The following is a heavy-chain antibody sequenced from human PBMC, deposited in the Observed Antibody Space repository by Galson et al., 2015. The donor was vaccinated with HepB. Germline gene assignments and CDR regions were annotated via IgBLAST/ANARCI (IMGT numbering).Heavy chain of an antibody. D-gene: IGHD3-22*01. Sequence: SVKVSCKASGYTFTSYAIHWVRQAPGQRLEWMGWINAGNGNTKYSQKMQSRVTISRDTSANTAYMVLSSLRSEDTAVYYCARGRYYRDSSDYYTNWFDSWGQGTLVTVSS. CDR2: INAGNGNT. J-gene: IGHJ5*01. CDR3: ARGRYYRDSSDYYTNWFDS. CDR1: GYTFTSYA. V-gene: IGHV1-3*01.